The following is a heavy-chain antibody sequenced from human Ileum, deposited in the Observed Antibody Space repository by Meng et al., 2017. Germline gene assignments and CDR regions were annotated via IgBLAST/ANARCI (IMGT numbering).Heavy chain of an antibody. J-gene: IGHJ2*01. D-gene: IGHD2-21*02. CDR2: IYYSGST. Sequence: SETLSLTCTVSGGSISSGGYYWSWIRQHPGKGLEWIGYIYYSGSTYYNPSLKSLVTISVDTSKNQFSLKLSSVTAADTAVYYCARGPLPVTAYPATDWYFDLWGRGTLVTVSS. CDR1: GGSISSGGYY. CDR3: ARGPLPVTAYPATDWYFDL. V-gene: IGHV4-31*01.